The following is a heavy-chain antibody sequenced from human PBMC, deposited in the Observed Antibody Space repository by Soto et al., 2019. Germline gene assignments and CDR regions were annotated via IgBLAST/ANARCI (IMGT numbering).Heavy chain of an antibody. CDR2: IIPIFGTA. J-gene: IGHJ6*02. CDR3: ARPMGRGYYYYGMDV. D-gene: IGHD3-10*01. Sequence: QVQLVQSGAEVKKPGSSVKVSCKASGGTFSSYAISWVRQAPGQGLEWLGGIIPIFGTANYAQKFQGRVTITAYKSKSTAYMELSSLRSEDTAVYYCARPMGRGYYYYGMDVWGQGTTVTVSS. CDR1: GGTFSSYA. V-gene: IGHV1-69*06.